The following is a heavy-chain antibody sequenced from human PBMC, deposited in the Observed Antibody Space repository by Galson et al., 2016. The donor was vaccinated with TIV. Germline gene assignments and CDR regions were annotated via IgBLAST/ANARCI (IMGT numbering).Heavy chain of an antibody. CDR3: ARYEAAAGTYYFDY. J-gene: IGHJ4*02. Sequence: SITVGHFWGWIRQPPGKGLEWIATIYHSGGTFYNPSLRSRVTISVDTSKTQFSLKLSSVTAADTATYYCARYEAAAGTYYFDYWGQGVLVTVSS. CDR2: IYHSGGT. V-gene: IGHV4-38-2*01. D-gene: IGHD6-13*01. CDR1: SITVGHF.